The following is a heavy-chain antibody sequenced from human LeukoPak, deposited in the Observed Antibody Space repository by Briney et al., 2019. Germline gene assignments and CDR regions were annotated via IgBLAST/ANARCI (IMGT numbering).Heavy chain of an antibody. D-gene: IGHD2-2*01. CDR3: ASGRVPAAPYDAFDI. CDR2: IWYDGSNK. V-gene: IGHV3-33*01. CDR1: GFTFSSYG. J-gene: IGHJ3*02. Sequence: PGGSLRLSCAASGFTFSSYGMHWVRQAPGKGLEWVAVIWYDGSNKYYADSVKGRFTISRDNSKNTLYLQMNSLRAEDTAVYYCASGRVPAAPYDAFDIWGQGTMVTVSS.